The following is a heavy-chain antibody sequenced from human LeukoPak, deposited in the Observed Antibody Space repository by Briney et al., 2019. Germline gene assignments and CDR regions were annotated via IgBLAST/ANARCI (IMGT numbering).Heavy chain of an antibody. CDR2: LIPNTGGT. D-gene: IGHD3-22*01. J-gene: IGHJ4*02. Sequence: ASVKVSCKASGYSLTDYHVHWVRQAPGQGLEWMGWLIPNTGGTNYALKFQGRVTMTRDTSISTAYMELTRLRSDDTAVYYCAREPYYYDRSGYYQGGTYFDYWGQGTLVTVSS. V-gene: IGHV1-2*02. CDR3: AREPYYYDRSGYYQGGTYFDY. CDR1: GYSLTDYH.